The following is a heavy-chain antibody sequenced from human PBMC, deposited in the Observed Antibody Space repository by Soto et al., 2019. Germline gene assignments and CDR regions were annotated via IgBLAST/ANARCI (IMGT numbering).Heavy chain of an antibody. Sequence: KASETLSLTCTVSGGSTSSDNYWSWIRQPPGKGLEWIGHIYYSGNTDYNPSLKSRLAISIDTSKNQFSLKLSSVTAADTAVYFCAREGGESSDGLYYYASWGPGSLVTVSS. J-gene: IGHJ4*02. CDR2: IYYSGNT. V-gene: IGHV4-30-4*01. CDR3: AREGGESSDGLYYYAS. D-gene: IGHD3-16*01. CDR1: GGSTSSDNY.